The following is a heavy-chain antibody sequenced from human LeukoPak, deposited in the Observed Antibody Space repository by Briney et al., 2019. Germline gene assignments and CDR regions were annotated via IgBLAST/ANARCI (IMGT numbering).Heavy chain of an antibody. V-gene: IGHV4-39*07. CDR2: IYDSGST. CDR3: ARAIRDIVVVPAAIKRVQAFDI. J-gene: IGHJ3*02. CDR1: GGSIRSSYYY. D-gene: IGHD2-2*01. Sequence: PSETLSLTCTVSGGSIRSSYYYWGWIRQPPGKGLEWIGSIYDSGSTYYNPSLKSRVTISVDTSKNQFSLKLSSVTAADTAVYYCARAIRDIVVVPAAIKRVQAFDIWGQGTMVTVSS.